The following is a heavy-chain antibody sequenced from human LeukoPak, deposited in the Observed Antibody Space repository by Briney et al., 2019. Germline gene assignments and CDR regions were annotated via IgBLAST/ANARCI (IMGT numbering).Heavy chain of an antibody. CDR1: GYTLTELS. V-gene: IGHV1-24*01. D-gene: IGHD3-22*01. CDR2: FDPEDGET. Sequence: ASVEVSCKVSGYTLTELSMHWVRQAPGKGLEWMGGFDPEDGETIYAQKFQGRVTMTEDTSTDTAYMELSSLRSEDTAVYYCATGDYYDSSVHAFDIWGQGTMVTVSS. CDR3: ATGDYYDSSVHAFDI. J-gene: IGHJ3*02.